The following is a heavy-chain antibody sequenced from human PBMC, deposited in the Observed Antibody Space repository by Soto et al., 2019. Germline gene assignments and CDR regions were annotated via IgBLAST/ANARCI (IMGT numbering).Heavy chain of an antibody. CDR3: AKGGSGSYSNAFDI. J-gene: IGHJ3*02. V-gene: IGHV4-39*01. Sequence: QLQLQESGPGLVKPSETLSLTCTVSGGYISSSSYYWGWIRQPPGKGLEWIGSIYYSGSTYYNPSLKSRVTISVDTSKNQFSLKLSSVTAADTAVYYCAKGGSGSYSNAFDIWGQGTMVTVSS. D-gene: IGHD3-10*01. CDR1: GGYISSSSYY. CDR2: IYYSGST.